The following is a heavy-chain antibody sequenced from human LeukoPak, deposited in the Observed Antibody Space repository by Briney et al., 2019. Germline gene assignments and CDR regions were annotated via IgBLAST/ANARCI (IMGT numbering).Heavy chain of an antibody. CDR3: QRDIGFVTYLTNP. Sequence: ASVKVSCTASGYTFTGYYMHWGREAPGQGLEWMGWINPNSGGTNYAQKFQGRVTMTRDTSISTAYMALSRLRSDDTAVYYCQRDIGFVTYLTNPWGQGTLVTVSS. CDR1: GYTFTGYY. V-gene: IGHV1-2*02. D-gene: IGHD1-26*01. J-gene: IGHJ5*02. CDR2: INPNSGGT.